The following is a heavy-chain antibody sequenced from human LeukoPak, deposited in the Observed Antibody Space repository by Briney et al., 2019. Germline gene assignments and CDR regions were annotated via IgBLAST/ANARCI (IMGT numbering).Heavy chain of an antibody. J-gene: IGHJ4*02. D-gene: IGHD4-23*01. CDR3: ARNYGGRQYYFDY. CDR2: IYYSGST. Sequence: SETLSLTCTVSGGSISSYYWSWLRQPPGKGLEWIGYIYYSGSTNYNPSLKSRVTISVDTSKNQFSLKLSSVTAADTAVYYCARNYGGRQYYFDYWGQGTLVTVSS. CDR1: GGSISSYY. V-gene: IGHV4-59*01.